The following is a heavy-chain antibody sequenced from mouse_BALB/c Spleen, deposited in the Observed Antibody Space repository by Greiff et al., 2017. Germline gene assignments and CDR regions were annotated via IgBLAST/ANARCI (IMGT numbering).Heavy chain of an antibody. CDR1: GYTFTDYE. J-gene: IGHJ4*01. CDR2: IDPETGGT. Sequence: VQLQKSGAELVRPGASVTLSCKASGYTFTDYEMHWVKQTPVHGLEWIGAIDPETGGTAYNQKFKGKATLTADKSSSTAYMELRSLTSEDSAVYYCTRWELTMDYWGQGTSVTVSS. V-gene: IGHV1-15*01. CDR3: TRWELTMDY. D-gene: IGHD4-1*01.